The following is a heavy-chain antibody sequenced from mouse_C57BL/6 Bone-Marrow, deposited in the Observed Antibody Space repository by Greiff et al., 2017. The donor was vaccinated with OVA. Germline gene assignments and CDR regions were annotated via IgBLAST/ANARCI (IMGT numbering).Heavy chain of an antibody. Sequence: QVQLQQPGAELVMPGASVKLSCKASGYTFTSYWMHWVKQRPGQGLEWIGEIDPYDSYTNYNQKFKGKATLTVDKSSSTAYMQLSSLTSEDSAVYYCARWGYSNYGDWGQGTTLTVSS. D-gene: IGHD2-5*01. J-gene: IGHJ2*01. CDR2: IDPYDSYT. CDR1: GYTFTSYW. CDR3: ARWGYSNYGD. V-gene: IGHV1-69*01.